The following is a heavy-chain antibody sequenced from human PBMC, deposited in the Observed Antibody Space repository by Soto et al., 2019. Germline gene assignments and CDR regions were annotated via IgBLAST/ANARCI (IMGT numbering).Heavy chain of an antibody. Sequence: GQLLESGGGMVQPGGSLRLSCAASGFTFSSFAMNWVRLPPGRGLEWVAAVTSSASSTHYADSVKGRFTISRDNSKNTLYLQMNSLRAEDTAVYFCAKDRDVVVVIDATATGAFDIWGQGTMVTVSS. D-gene: IGHD2-15*01. J-gene: IGHJ3*02. CDR3: AKDRDVVVVIDATATGAFDI. V-gene: IGHV3-23*01. CDR1: GFTFSSFA. CDR2: VTSSASST.